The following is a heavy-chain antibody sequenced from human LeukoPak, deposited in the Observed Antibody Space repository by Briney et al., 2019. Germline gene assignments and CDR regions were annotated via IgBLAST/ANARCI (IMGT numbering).Heavy chain of an antibody. V-gene: IGHV4-39*01. J-gene: IGHJ4*02. CDR1: GGSISSSSYY. CDR2: IYYSGST. CDR3: ARQVVGATDYFDY. Sequence: PSETLSLTYTVSGGSISSSSYYWGWIRQPPGKGLEWIGSIYYSGSTYYNPSLKSRVTISVDTSKNQFSQKLSSVTAADTAVYYCARQVVGATDYFDYWGQGTLVTVSS. D-gene: IGHD1-26*01.